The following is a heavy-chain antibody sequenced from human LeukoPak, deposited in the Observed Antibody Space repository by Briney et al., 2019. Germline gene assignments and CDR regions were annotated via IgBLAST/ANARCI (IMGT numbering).Heavy chain of an antibody. CDR2: IGTAGDT. V-gene: IGHV3-13*01. J-gene: IGHJ4*02. Sequence: QTGGSLRLSCAASGFTFSSYDMHWARQATGKGLEWVSAIGTAGDTYYPGSVKGRFTISRENAKNSLYLQMNSLRAGDTAVYYCARGNYGSGSYSFDYWGQGTLVTVSS. D-gene: IGHD3-10*01. CDR1: GFTFSSYD. CDR3: ARGNYGSGSYSFDY.